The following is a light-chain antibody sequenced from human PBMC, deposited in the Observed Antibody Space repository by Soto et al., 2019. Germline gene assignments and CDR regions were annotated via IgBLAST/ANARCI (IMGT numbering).Light chain of an antibody. Sequence: EVVMTQSPCTLSLSPGDRATLSCRASQSVSSSSLAWYQQKPGQAPRLLISHTSSRATGIPDRFSGSGSGTDFTLTISRLEPEDFAVYYCQQYCTSPPYTFGQGTKVEIK. CDR1: QSVSSSS. CDR3: QQYCTSPPYT. V-gene: IGKV3-20*01. J-gene: IGKJ2*01. CDR2: HTS.